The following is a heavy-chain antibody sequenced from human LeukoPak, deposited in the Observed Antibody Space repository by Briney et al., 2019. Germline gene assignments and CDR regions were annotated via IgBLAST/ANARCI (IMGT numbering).Heavy chain of an antibody. CDR2: ISSSSSTI. Sequence: GGSLRPSCAADGVTFSSYSINWGGHAPGPWRESFSYISSSSSTIYYADSVKGRFTISRDNAKNSLYLQMNSLRAEDTAVYYCARDPIRYSSSWPFDYWGQGTLVTVSS. V-gene: IGHV3-48*04. D-gene: IGHD6-13*01. CDR1: GVTFSSYS. J-gene: IGHJ4*02. CDR3: ARDPIRYSSSWPFDY.